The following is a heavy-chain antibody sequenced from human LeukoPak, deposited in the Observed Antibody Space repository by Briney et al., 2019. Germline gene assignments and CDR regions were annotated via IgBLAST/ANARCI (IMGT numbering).Heavy chain of an antibody. J-gene: IGHJ4*02. D-gene: IGHD3-10*01. Sequence: PGGSLRLSCAASGFIFSRYWMTWVRQAPGKGLEWVANIKPDGSEKKYVDSVKGRFTISRDNAKNSLYLQMSSLRAEDTAVYYCARSGGFGDFDYWGQGTLVTVSS. CDR1: GFIFSRYW. CDR2: IKPDGSEK. CDR3: ARSGGFGDFDY. V-gene: IGHV3-7*05.